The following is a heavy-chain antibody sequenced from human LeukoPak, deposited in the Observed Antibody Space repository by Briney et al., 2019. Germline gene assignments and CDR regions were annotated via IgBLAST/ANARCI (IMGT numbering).Heavy chain of an antibody. CDR3: ARDRGPYGSGLGKYFQH. Sequence: GGSLGLSCAASGFTFSSYWMTWVRQAPGKGLEWVATIEQNGNEKHYVDSVKGRFAISRDNAKNSLYLQMNSLRAEDTAVYYCARDRGPYGSGLGKYFQHWGQGTLVTVSS. J-gene: IGHJ1*01. CDR2: IEQNGNEK. CDR1: GFTFSSYW. V-gene: IGHV3-7*03. D-gene: IGHD3-10*01.